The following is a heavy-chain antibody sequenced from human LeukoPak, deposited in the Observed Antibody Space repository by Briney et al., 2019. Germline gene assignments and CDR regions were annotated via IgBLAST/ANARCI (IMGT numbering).Heavy chain of an antibody. Sequence: ASVTVSCTSSGYTFTSYDINWVRQATGQGLEWMGWMNPNSGNTGYAQKFQGRVTITRNTSISTAYMELSSLRSEDTAVYYCARRYTITIFGVVIRGGWFDPWGQGTLVTVSS. CDR1: GYTFTSYD. CDR2: MNPNSGNT. J-gene: IGHJ5*02. V-gene: IGHV1-8*03. D-gene: IGHD3-3*01. CDR3: ARRYTITIFGVVIRGGWFDP.